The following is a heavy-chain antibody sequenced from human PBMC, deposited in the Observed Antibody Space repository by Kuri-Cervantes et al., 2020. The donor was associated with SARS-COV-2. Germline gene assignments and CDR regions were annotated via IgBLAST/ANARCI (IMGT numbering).Heavy chain of an antibody. CDR2: IYYSGST. CDR3: ARLAGEYDFVYDRVERGGFDY. D-gene: IGHD3-3*01. Sequence: ESLKISCTVSGGSISSSSYYWGWIRQPPGKGLEWIGSIYYSGSTYYNPSLKSRVTISVDTSKNQFSLKLSSVTAADTAVYYCARLAGEYDFVYDRVERGGFDYWGQGTLVTVSS. J-gene: IGHJ4*02. V-gene: IGHV4-39*01. CDR1: GGSISSSSYY.